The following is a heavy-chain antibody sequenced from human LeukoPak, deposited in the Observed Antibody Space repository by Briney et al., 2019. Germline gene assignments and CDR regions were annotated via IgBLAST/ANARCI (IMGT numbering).Heavy chain of an antibody. J-gene: IGHJ4*02. Sequence: ASVTVSFKASGYTFTVYYMHWVRQAPGQGLEWMGWINPNSGGTNYAQKFQGRVTMTRDTSISTAYMELSRLRSDDTAVYYCARDPHGAGEYDYWGQGTLVTVSS. V-gene: IGHV1-2*02. CDR1: GYTFTVYY. CDR2: INPNSGGT. D-gene: IGHD3-10*01. CDR3: ARDPHGAGEYDY.